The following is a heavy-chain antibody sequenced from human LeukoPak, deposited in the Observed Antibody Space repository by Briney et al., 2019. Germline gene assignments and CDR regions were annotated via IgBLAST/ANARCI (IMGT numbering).Heavy chain of an antibody. CDR1: GFTFSSYA. Sequence: GGSLRLSCAASGFTFSSYAMSWVRQAPGKELEWVSAISGSGGSTYYADSVKGRFTISRDNSKNTLYLQMNSLRAEDTAVYYCARSAVSGYYWLGMGYWGQGTLVTVSS. CDR2: ISGSGGST. J-gene: IGHJ4*02. CDR3: ARSAVSGYYWLGMGY. D-gene: IGHD3-22*01. V-gene: IGHV3-23*01.